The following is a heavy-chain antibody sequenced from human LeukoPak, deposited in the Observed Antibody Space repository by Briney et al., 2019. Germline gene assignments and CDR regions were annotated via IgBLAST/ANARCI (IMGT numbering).Heavy chain of an antibody. CDR2: IQYDGSIK. Sequence: GGSLRLSCAASGFTFSTYGMHWVRQAPGKGLEWVAFIQYDGSIKLYGDSVKGRFTISRDNSKNTLYLQMNSLRPEDTAVYYCAKDVVGQQWPENYWGQGTLVTVSS. CDR1: GFTFSTYG. J-gene: IGHJ4*02. CDR3: AKDVVGQQWPENY. D-gene: IGHD6-19*01. V-gene: IGHV3-30*02.